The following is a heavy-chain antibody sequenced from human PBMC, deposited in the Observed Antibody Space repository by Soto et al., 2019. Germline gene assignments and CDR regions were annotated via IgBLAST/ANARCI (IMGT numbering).Heavy chain of an antibody. V-gene: IGHV1-69*08. CDR1: GGTFSSYT. CDR2: IIHILGIA. CDR3: ARDLGLWFGGSHFDY. J-gene: IGHJ4*02. D-gene: IGHD3-10*01. Sequence: QVQLVQSGAEVKKPGSSVKVSCKASGGTFSSYTISWVRQAPGQGLEWMGRIIHILGIANYAQKFQGRVTIKADKSTSTAYMELSSLRSEDTAVYYCARDLGLWFGGSHFDYCGQGTLVTVSS.